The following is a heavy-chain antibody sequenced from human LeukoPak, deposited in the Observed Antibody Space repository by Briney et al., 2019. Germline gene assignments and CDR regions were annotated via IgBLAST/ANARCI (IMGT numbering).Heavy chain of an antibody. CDR3: ARVVSMVRGVTPYYYYYMDV. D-gene: IGHD3-10*01. V-gene: IGHV1-18*01. J-gene: IGHJ6*03. CDR1: GYTFTSYA. CDR2: ISADNGNT. Sequence: DSVKVSCKASGYTFTSYAISWVRQAPGQGLEWMGWISADNGNTDYAQRFQGRVTMTTDTSTSTAYMELSSLRSEDTAVYYCARVVSMVRGVTPYYYYYMDVWGKGTTVTISS.